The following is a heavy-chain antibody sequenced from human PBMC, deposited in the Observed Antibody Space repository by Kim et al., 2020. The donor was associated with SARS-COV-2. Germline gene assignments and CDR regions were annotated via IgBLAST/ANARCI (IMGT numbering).Heavy chain of an antibody. CDR2: ISYDGSNR. D-gene: IGHD6-13*01. CDR3: ARVYSSTGSFDY. J-gene: IGHJ4*02. Sequence: GGSLRLSCAASGFTFSTYAIHWVRQAPGKGLEWVAVISYDGSNRYYADSVKGRFTISRDNSKNTVYLQMNSLRAEDTAVYYCARVYSSTGSFDYWGQGTLVTVSS. V-gene: IGHV3-30-3*01. CDR1: GFTFSTYA.